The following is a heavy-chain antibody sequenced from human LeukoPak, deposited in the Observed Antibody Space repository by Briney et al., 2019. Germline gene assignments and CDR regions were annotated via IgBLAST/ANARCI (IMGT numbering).Heavy chain of an antibody. J-gene: IGHJ6*02. CDR1: GFTFSIYA. CDR3: ARNNGMDV. CDR2: ISGTSGNT. V-gene: IGHV3-23*01. Sequence: GGSLRLSCAASGFTFSIYAMSWVRQAPGKGLEWVSSISGTSGNTYYADSVKGRFAISRDNSKDTLYLQMNSLRAEDTALYHCARNNGMDVWGQGTTVIVSS.